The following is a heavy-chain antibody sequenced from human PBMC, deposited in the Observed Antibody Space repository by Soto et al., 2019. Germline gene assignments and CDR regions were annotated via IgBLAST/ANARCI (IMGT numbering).Heavy chain of an antibody. J-gene: IGHJ4*02. Sequence: QVQLVQSGAEVKKPGASVKVSCKASGYTFTSYDINWVRQATGQGLEWMGWMNPNSGNTGYAQKVQGRXTXTXNTSLSTPYMALSSLRSEDTAVYYCASTLYGDNVAYWGQGTLVTVSS. CDR1: GYTFTSYD. V-gene: IGHV1-8*01. CDR3: ASTLYGDNVAY. D-gene: IGHD4-17*01. CDR2: MNPNSGNT.